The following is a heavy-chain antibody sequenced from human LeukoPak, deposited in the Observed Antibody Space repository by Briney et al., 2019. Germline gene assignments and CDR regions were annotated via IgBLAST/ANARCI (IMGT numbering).Heavy chain of an antibody. J-gene: IGHJ4*02. CDR3: ARGEVTTHNFDY. CDR2: INHSGST. V-gene: IGHV4-39*07. D-gene: IGHD4-17*01. CDR1: GGSISSGGYY. Sequence: PSETLSLTCTASGGSISSGGYYWSWIRQPPGKGLEWIGEINHSGSTNYNPSLKSRVSISVDTSKNQFSLKLSSVTAADTAVYYCARGEVTTHNFDYWGQGTLVTVSS.